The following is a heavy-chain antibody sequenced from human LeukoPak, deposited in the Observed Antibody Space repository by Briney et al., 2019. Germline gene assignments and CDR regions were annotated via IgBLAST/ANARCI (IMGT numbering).Heavy chain of an antibody. Sequence: GGSLRLSCAASGFTFSSYAMHWVRQAPGKGLEWVSGISWNSGFIGYADSVKGRFTISRDNAKNSLYLQMNSLRAEDMASYYCAKGLYGSGSYPDYWGQGTLVTVSS. J-gene: IGHJ4*02. CDR2: ISWNSGFI. D-gene: IGHD3-10*01. CDR1: GFTFSSYA. V-gene: IGHV3-9*03. CDR3: AKGLYGSGSYPDY.